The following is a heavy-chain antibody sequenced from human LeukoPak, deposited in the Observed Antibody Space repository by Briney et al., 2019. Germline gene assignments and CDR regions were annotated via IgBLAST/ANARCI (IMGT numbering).Heavy chain of an antibody. D-gene: IGHD3-22*01. CDR2: IYYSGST. Sequence: PSETLSLTCTVSGGSISSSSYYWGWIRQPPGKGLEWIGSIYYSGSTYYNPSLKSRVTISVATSKNQFSLKLSSVTAADTAVYYCARYPPYYYDSSGYYDYWGQGTLVTVSS. J-gene: IGHJ4*02. V-gene: IGHV4-39*01. CDR3: ARYPPYYYDSSGYYDY. CDR1: GGSISSSSYY.